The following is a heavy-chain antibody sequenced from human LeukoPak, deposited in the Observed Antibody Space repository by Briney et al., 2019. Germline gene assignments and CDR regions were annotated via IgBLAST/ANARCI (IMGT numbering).Heavy chain of an antibody. CDR1: GGSFSGYY. Sequence: PSETLSLTCAVSGGSFSGYYWTWIRQSPGKGLEWIGEIDHSETINYNPSLKSRVTMSVDTSKSQFSLNLTSVTAADTAVYYCARGRRYYYGLGFYYWGQGTLVTVSS. CDR3: ARGRRYYYGLGFYY. D-gene: IGHD3-10*01. CDR2: IDHSETI. V-gene: IGHV4-34*01. J-gene: IGHJ4*02.